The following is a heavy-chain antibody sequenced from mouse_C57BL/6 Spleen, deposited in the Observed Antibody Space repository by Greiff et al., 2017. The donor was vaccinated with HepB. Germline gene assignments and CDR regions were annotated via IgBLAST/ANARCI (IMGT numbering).Heavy chain of an antibody. V-gene: IGHV1-69*01. CDR2: IDPSDSYT. CDR3: ARGSYGYFDV. J-gene: IGHJ1*03. CDR1: GYTFTSYW. Sequence: VQLQQPGAELVMPGASVKLSCKASGYTFTSYWMPWVKQRPGQGLEWIGEIDPSDSYTNYNQKFKGKSTLTVDKSSSTAYMQLSGLTSEDSAVYYCARGSYGYFDVWGTGTTVTVSS.